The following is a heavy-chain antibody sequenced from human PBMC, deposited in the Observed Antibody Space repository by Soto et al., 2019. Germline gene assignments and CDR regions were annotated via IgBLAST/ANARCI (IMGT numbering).Heavy chain of an antibody. CDR2: INPATGAA. J-gene: IGHJ3*02. V-gene: IGHV1-2*02. Sequence: QLHLVQSGAVVKKPGASVTVSCSASGYPVTAYYMHWVRQAPGRGLEWMGGINPATGAAKYNQKCQGRVTMTGDTATSTVFMELSGLTSEDTAVFYCARGGGVGVAGSAAFDMWGQGTLVTVSS. D-gene: IGHD3-3*01. CDR3: ARGGGVGVAGSAAFDM. CDR1: GYPVTAYY.